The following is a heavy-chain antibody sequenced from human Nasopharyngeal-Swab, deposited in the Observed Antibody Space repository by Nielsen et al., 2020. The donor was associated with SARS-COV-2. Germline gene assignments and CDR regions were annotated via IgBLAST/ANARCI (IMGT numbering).Heavy chain of an antibody. CDR2: ISNSGSST. J-gene: IGHJ5*01. Sequence: RQAPGKGLEWVSYISNSGSSTNYADSVRGRFTISRDNAKNSLYLQMSSLRAEDTAVYYCATTGGLGPGGWFESWGQGTLVTVSS. V-gene: IGHV3-11*03. CDR3: ATTGGLGPGGWFES. D-gene: IGHD7-27*01.